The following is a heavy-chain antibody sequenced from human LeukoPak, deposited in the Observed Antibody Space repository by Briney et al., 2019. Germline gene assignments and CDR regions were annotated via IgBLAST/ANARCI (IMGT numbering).Heavy chain of an antibody. CDR1: GGSTSTYY. D-gene: IGHD5-18*01. CDR3: ARHGVVDTSRKYYFDY. Sequence: SETLSLTCSVSGGSTSTYYWSWIRQPPGKGLEWIGYIYYSGSTSYNPSLKSRVTISVDTSKNQFSLELSSVTAADTGVYYCARHGVVDTSRKYYFDYWGQGTLVTVSS. V-gene: IGHV4-59*08. J-gene: IGHJ4*02. CDR2: IYYSGST.